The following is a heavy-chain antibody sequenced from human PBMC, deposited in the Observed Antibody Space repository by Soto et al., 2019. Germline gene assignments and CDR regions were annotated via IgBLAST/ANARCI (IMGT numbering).Heavy chain of an antibody. CDR3: AREWYYGTFGFDP. Sequence: GGSLRLSCAASGFTVSSNYMSWVRQAPGKGLEWVSVIYSGGSTYYADSVKGRFTISRDNSKNTLYLQMNSLRAEATAVYYCAREWYYGTFGFDPWGQGTLVTVSS. CDR2: IYSGGST. J-gene: IGHJ5*02. V-gene: IGHV3-66*01. D-gene: IGHD3-10*01. CDR1: GFTVSSNY.